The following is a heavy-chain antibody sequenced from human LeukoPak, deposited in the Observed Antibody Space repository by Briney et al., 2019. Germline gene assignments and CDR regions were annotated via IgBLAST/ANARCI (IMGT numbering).Heavy chain of an antibody. CDR3: ARALGYSYTY. D-gene: IGHD1-26*01. J-gene: IGHJ4*02. V-gene: IGHV1-2*02. CDR2: SNPKNGGT. CDR1: GYTITGDY. Sequence: ASVKVSCKASGYTITGDYIHWVRHPHGPGLDRMGRSNPKNGGTNCAQDFQCRVAMPRDTSITTAYMELSRLRFDDTAVYYCARALGYSYTYWGQGTLVTVSS.